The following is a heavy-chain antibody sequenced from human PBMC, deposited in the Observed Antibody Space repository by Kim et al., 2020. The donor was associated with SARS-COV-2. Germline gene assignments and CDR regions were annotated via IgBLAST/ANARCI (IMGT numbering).Heavy chain of an antibody. V-gene: IGHV3-9*01. D-gene: IGHD6-13*01. CDR2: ISWNSGSI. Sequence: LSLTCAASGFTFDDYAMHWVRQAPGKGLEWVSGISWNSGSIGYADSVKGRFTISRDNAKNSLYLQMNSLRAEDTALYYCAKDWGSSWYVSIGYFDYWGQGTLVTVSS. CDR1: GFTFDDYA. CDR3: AKDWGSSWYVSIGYFDY. J-gene: IGHJ4*02.